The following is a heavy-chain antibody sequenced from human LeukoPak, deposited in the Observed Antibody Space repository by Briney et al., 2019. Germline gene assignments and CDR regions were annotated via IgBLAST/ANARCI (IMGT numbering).Heavy chain of an antibody. CDR3: VRPRGIAAAGIFGAFDY. CDR2: ISFDGRNR. V-gene: IGHV3-30*03. Sequence: PGGSLRLSCAASGFDFRTYWMHWVRQAPGKGLEWVALISFDGRNRYYADSVKGRFTISRDNSKNTLYVQMNSLRAEDTAVYYCVRPRGIAAAGIFGAFDYWGQGILVTVSS. J-gene: IGHJ4*02. D-gene: IGHD6-13*01. CDR1: GFDFRTYW.